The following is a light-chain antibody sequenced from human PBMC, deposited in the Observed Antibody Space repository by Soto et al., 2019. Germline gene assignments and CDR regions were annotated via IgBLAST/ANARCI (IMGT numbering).Light chain of an antibody. CDR1: ALPKQY. J-gene: IGLJ1*01. V-gene: IGLV3-25*03. CDR3: QSADGSDTFV. CDR2: KDS. Sequence: SYELTQPPSVSVSPGQTARITCSGDALPKQYAYWYQKRPGQAPVLVIYKDSETPSGIPERFSGSSSGTTVTLTISGVQAEDEADYYCQSADGSDTFVFGTGTKVNLL.